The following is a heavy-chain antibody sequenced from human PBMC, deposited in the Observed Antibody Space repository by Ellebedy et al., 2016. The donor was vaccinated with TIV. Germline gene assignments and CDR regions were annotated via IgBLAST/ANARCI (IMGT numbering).Heavy chain of an antibody. V-gene: IGHV4-34*01. CDR2: INHRGST. CDR1: GGSFSGHS. Sequence: SETLSLTCAAYGGSFSGHSWSWIRQPPGKGLEWIGEINHRGSTSYNRSLRSRVTISIDTSRHQFSLRLSAVTAADTAVYYCARGNFQDVDLDHWYFDLWGRGTLVTVSS. J-gene: IGHJ2*01. D-gene: IGHD1-20*01. CDR3: ARGNFQDVDLDHWYFDL.